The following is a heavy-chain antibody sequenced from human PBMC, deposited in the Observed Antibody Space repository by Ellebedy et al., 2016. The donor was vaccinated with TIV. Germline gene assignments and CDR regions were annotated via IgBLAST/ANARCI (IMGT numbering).Heavy chain of an antibody. D-gene: IGHD3-16*01. CDR1: GFTFNSYS. V-gene: IGHV3-21*01. CDR3: ARDASNRGDLDY. Sequence: GESLKISCAASGFTFNSYSMNWVRQAPGKGLEWVSSISSSSTYIYYADSVKGRFTISRDNAKNSMYLQVNSLKAEDTAVYYCARDASNRGDLDYWGQGTLVTVSS. CDR2: ISSSSTYI. J-gene: IGHJ4*02.